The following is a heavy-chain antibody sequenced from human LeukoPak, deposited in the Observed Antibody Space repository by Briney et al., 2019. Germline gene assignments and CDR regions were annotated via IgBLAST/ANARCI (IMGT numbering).Heavy chain of an antibody. CDR1: GYTFTIYD. V-gene: IGHV1-8*01. D-gene: IGHD6-13*01. CDR3: ARSHSSSWYFTRSGIDY. CDR2: MNPNSGNT. J-gene: IGHJ4*02. Sequence: ASVNVSCKASGYTFTIYDINWVRRATGQGLEWMGWMNPNSGNTGYAQKFQGRVTMTRDTSISTAYMELSSLRSEDTAVYYCARSHSSSWYFTRSGIDYWGQGTLVTVSS.